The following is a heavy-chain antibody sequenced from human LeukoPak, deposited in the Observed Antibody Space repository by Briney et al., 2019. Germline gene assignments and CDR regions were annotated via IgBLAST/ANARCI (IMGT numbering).Heavy chain of an antibody. CDR1: GFTFSSYA. CDR3: ARASSWIHLWSL. D-gene: IGHD5-18*01. J-gene: IGHJ4*02. Sequence: PGGSLRLSCAAPGFTFSSYAMSWVRQAPGKGLEWVALINSGGATYYADSAKGRFTISRDNSKNTVDFQLNSLRAEDTAVYYCARASSWIHLWSLWGQGTLVTVSS. CDR2: INSGGAT. V-gene: IGHV3-66*01.